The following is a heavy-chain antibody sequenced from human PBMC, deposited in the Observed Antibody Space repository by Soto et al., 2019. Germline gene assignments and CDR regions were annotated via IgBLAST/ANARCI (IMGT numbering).Heavy chain of an antibody. D-gene: IGHD6-19*01. J-gene: IGHJ4*02. Sequence: QVQLVQSGAEVKKPGASLKVSCKASGYNFNDYAVHWVRLAPGQRLEWMGWINGGSGSTKYSQNFQDRGTFTRDTSATTAYMELNSLIVEDTAMYYCAHSSGWFALHSWGQGTPVTVSS. V-gene: IGHV1-3*01. CDR2: INGGSGST. CDR1: GYNFNDYA. CDR3: AHSSGWFALHS.